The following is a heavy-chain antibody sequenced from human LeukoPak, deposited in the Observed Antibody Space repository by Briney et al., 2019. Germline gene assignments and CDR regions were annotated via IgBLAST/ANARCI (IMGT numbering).Heavy chain of an antibody. V-gene: IGHV3-30-3*01. CDR3: AKEAY. CDR2: ISYDGSNK. Sequence: GGSLRLSCAASGFTFSSYAMHWVRQAPGKGLEWVAVISYDGSNKYYADSVKGRFTISRDNSKNTLYVQMNNLRAEDTAVYYCAKEAYWGQGTLVTVSS. J-gene: IGHJ4*02. CDR1: GFTFSSYA.